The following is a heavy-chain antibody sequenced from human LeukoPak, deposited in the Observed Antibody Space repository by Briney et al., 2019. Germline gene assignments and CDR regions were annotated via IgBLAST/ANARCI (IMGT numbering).Heavy chain of an antibody. V-gene: IGHV1-2*02. J-gene: IGHJ6*02. Sequence: ASVKVSCKASGYTFTGYYMHWVRQAPGQALECIGWINPNSGGTNYAQKLQGRVTMTRDTSISTAYMELSRLRSDDTAVYFCKQKTAYDIGRRYGMDVWGQGTTVTVSS. D-gene: IGHD3-9*01. CDR1: GYTFTGYY. CDR3: KQKTAYDIGRRYGMDV. CDR2: INPNSGGT.